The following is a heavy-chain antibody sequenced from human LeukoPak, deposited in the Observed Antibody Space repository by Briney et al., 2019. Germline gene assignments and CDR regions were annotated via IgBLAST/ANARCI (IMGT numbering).Heavy chain of an antibody. Sequence: SETLSLTCTVSGGSINGYYWTWIRQPPGMGLEWIGNIHPSGSSNYNPSLKSRVTISVDTFKNQFSLRLSSVTAADTAVYYCARLWMGYYFDYWGQGTQVTDSS. V-gene: IGHV4-4*09. D-gene: IGHD5-12*01. CDR3: ARLWMGYYFDY. CDR1: GGSINGYY. CDR2: IHPSGSS. J-gene: IGHJ4*02.